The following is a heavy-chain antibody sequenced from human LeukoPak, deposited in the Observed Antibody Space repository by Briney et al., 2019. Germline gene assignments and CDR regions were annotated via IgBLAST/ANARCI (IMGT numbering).Heavy chain of an antibody. Sequence: GGSLRLSCAAAGFTFSSYTMNWVRQAPGRGLEWVSSISGRSSYIYYVDSVKGRFTISRDNAKNSLHLQMNSLRAEDTAVYYCARDIYGGNWPNDYWGQGTLVTVSS. CDR3: ARDIYGGNWPNDY. CDR1: GFTFSSYT. J-gene: IGHJ4*02. V-gene: IGHV3-21*01. CDR2: ISGRSSYI. D-gene: IGHD4-23*01.